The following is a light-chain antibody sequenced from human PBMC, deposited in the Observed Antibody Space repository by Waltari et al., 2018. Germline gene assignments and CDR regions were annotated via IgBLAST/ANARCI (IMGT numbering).Light chain of an antibody. V-gene: IGKV3-20*01. CDR1: QTVTSHD. Sequence: EIVLTQSPGTLSMSVGERATLSCRASQTVTSHDLAWYQQKVGQAPRLLLYGASTRAAGIPDRFSGSVSATDFTLTIGRLEPEDFAVYYCHQYGTSPETFGQGTKVEIK. CDR3: HQYGTSPET. CDR2: GAS. J-gene: IGKJ1*01.